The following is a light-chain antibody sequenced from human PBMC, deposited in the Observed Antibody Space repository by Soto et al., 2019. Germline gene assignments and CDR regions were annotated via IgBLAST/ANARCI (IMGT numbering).Light chain of an antibody. V-gene: IGKV3-15*01. CDR2: DTS. J-gene: IGKJ4*01. CDR3: QRYNNWPLT. CDR1: QGIGDT. Sequence: MTQSPSTLSASFGDRVTIACRASQGIGDTLAWYQHKPGQTPRLLIYDTSTRATGVPARFSGSRSGTEFTLTINSLQSEDFAVYYCQRYNNWPLTFGGGTKVDIK.